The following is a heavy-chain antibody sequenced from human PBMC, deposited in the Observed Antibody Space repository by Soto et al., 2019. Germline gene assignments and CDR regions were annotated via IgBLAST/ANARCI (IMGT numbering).Heavy chain of an antibody. D-gene: IGHD3-22*01. Sequence: ASVKVSCKASGYTFTSYDINWVRQATGQGLEWMGWMNPNSGNTGYAQKFQGRVTMTRNTSISTAYMELSSLRSEDTAVYYCANLAMSIYDSSGYYGQDDAFDIWGQGTMVTVSS. CDR2: MNPNSGNT. CDR3: ANLAMSIYDSSGYYGQDDAFDI. CDR1: GYTFTSYD. J-gene: IGHJ3*02. V-gene: IGHV1-8*01.